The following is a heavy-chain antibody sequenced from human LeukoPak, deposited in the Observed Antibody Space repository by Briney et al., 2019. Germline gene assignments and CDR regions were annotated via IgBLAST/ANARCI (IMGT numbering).Heavy chain of an antibody. CDR1: GYSFTSYW. CDR3: VRQETFLDS. CDR2: IYPGDSES. V-gene: IGHV5-51*01. J-gene: IGHJ4*02. Sequence: GESVKISCKGSGYSFTSYWIGWVRQMPGKCLEWMGVIYPGDSESRYSPSFQGQVTISADKSINTAYLQWSSLKASDTAMYYCVRQETFLDSWGQGTLVTVSS.